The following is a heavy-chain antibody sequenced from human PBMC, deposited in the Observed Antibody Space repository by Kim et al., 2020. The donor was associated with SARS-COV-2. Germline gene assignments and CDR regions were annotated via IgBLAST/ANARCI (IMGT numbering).Heavy chain of an antibody. J-gene: IGHJ4*02. Sequence: YRDSVSARFNNTRDNAENSLYLQMDSLGAEDTAVYYCARGTWTGTTSVFDFWGQGTLVTVSS. D-gene: IGHD1-7*01. CDR3: ARGTWTGTTSVFDF. V-gene: IGHV3-7*01.